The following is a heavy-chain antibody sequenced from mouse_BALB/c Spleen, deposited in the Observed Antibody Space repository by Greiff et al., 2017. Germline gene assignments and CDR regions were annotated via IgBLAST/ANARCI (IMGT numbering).Heavy chain of an antibody. D-gene: IGHD1-1*01. CDR3: ARGRTTGDD. J-gene: IGHJ2*01. CDR2: IDPANGNT. CDR1: GFNINDTY. Sequence: EVKLVESGAELVKPGASVKLSCTASGFNINDTYMHWVKQRPEQGLEWIGRIDPANGNTKYDPKFQGKATITADTSSNTAYLKLSSLTSEDTAVYDSARGRTTGDDWGQGTTLTVSS. V-gene: IGHV14-3*02.